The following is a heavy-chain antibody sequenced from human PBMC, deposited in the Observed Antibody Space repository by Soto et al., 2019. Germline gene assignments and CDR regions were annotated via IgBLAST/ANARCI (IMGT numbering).Heavy chain of an antibody. J-gene: IGHJ6*03. CDR2: IYYSGST. CDR1: GGSISSYY. V-gene: IGHV4-59*08. CDR3: ARGGCSGGSCYGGYMDV. Sequence: SETLSLTCTVSGGSISSYYWSWIRQPPGKGLEWIGYIYYSGSTNYNPSLKSRVTISVDTSKNQFSLKLSSVTAADTAVYYCARGGCSGGSCYGGYMDVWGKGTTVTVSS. D-gene: IGHD2-15*01.